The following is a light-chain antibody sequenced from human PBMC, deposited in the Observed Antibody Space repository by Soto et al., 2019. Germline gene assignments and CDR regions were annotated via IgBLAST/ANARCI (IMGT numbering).Light chain of an antibody. CDR2: EVS. V-gene: IGLV2-8*01. CDR1: SSDVGGYNY. Sequence: QSALTQPPSASGSPGQSVTISCTGTSSDVGGYNYVSWYQQHPGKAPKLMIYEVSKRPSGVPDRFSGPKSGNTASLTVSGLQAEDEADYYCSSYAGSNNRVFGTGTKVTVL. CDR3: SSYAGSNNRV. J-gene: IGLJ1*01.